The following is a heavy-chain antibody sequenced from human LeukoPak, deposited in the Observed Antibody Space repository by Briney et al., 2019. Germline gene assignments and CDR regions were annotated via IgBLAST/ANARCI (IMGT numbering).Heavy chain of an antibody. CDR2: FTPFFATA. Sequence: GTSVKVSCKASGDTFSSYVISWVRQAPGQGLEWMGGFTPFFATANYAQKFQGRVTITADESTSTAYMELSSLRSEDTAVYYCARGGLPGIAAAFDYWGQGTLVTVSS. CDR3: ARGGLPGIAAAFDY. CDR1: GDTFSSYV. J-gene: IGHJ4*02. D-gene: IGHD6-13*01. V-gene: IGHV1-69*01.